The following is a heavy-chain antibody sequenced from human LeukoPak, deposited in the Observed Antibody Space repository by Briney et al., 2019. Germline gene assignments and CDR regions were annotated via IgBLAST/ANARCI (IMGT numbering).Heavy chain of an antibody. CDR1: GFTFSSYW. D-gene: IGHD3-10*01. Sequence: PGGSLRLSCAVSGFTFSSYWMHWVRQAPGKGLVWVSLINTDGSSTSYANSVNGRFTSSRDNAKSMLYLEMNSLRAEDTAVYYCARLPGAGEVDYWGQGTLVTVSS. V-gene: IGHV3-74*01. CDR3: ARLPGAGEVDY. CDR2: INTDGSST. J-gene: IGHJ4*02.